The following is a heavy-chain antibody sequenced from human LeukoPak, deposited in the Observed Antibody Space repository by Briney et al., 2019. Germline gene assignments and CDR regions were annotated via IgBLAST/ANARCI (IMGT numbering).Heavy chain of an antibody. V-gene: IGHV3-74*01. CDR2: INSDGSST. Sequence: GGSLRLSCAASGFTFSSYWMHWVRQAPGKGLVWVSRINSDGSSTNYADSVKGRFTISRDNAKNTLCLQMNSLRAEDTAVYYCARDQGQWLARRNWFDPWGQGTLVTVSS. CDR1: GFTFSSYW. J-gene: IGHJ5*02. CDR3: ARDQGQWLARRNWFDP. D-gene: IGHD6-19*01.